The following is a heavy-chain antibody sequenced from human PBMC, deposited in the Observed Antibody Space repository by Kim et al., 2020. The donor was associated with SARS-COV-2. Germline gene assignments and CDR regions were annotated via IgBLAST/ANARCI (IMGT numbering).Heavy chain of an antibody. CDR3: ARDQDSSGWYTAWFDP. D-gene: IGHD6-19*01. V-gene: IGHV6-1*01. J-gene: IGHJ5*02. Sequence: SVKRRITINPDTSKNQFSLQLNSVTPEDTAVYYCARDQDSSGWYTAWFDPWGQGTLVTVSS.